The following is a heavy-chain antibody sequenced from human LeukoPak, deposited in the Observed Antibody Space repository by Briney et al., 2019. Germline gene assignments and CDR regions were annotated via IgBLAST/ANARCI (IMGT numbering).Heavy chain of an antibody. CDR1: GFPFTLYN. V-gene: IGHV3-48*04. D-gene: IGHD3-16*01. CDR2: ISSSTNTI. Sequence: QPGGSLRLSCEVSGFPFTLYNMNWVRQAPGKGLEWLSYISSSTNTIYYADSVKGRFTISRDNAKNSLYLQMNGLGAEDTAVYYCARGSYGGRKFDYWGQGTLVTVSS. CDR3: ARGSYGGRKFDY. J-gene: IGHJ4*02.